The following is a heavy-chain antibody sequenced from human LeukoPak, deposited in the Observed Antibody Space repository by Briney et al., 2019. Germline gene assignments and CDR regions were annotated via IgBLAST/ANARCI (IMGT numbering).Heavy chain of an antibody. V-gene: IGHV3-21*06. Sequence: PGGSLRLSCAASGFTVSSYNMNWVRQAPGKGLEWVLYISSSSSYIYYADPVKGRFTISRDNAKPSLYLPMNSLRTEDTAVYYCARDDSVTIDYWGQGTLVTVSS. CDR2: ISSSSSYI. CDR3: ARDDSVTIDY. CDR1: GFTVSSYN. D-gene: IGHD4-17*01. J-gene: IGHJ4*02.